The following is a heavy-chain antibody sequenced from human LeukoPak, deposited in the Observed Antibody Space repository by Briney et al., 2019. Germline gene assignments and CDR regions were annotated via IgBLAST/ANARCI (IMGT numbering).Heavy chain of an antibody. V-gene: IGHV3-74*01. D-gene: IGHD3-22*01. Sequence: GGSLRLSCAASGFTFSTYWMHWVRNAPGKGKVWVSRIKSYGGTNYADSVKGRFTISRDNAKKTVSLQMNSLRPEDTGVYYCARAPSEIGGYYPEYFRHWGQGTLVTASS. J-gene: IGHJ1*01. CDR3: ARAPSEIGGYYPEYFRH. CDR1: GFTFSTYW. CDR2: IKSYGGT.